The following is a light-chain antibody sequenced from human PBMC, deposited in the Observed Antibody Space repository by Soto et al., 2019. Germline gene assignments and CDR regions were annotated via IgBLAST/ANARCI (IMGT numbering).Light chain of an antibody. CDR1: QGISSY. V-gene: IGKV1-9*01. J-gene: IGKJ1*01. CDR2: AAS. Sequence: IQLTMSPSSLSASVRDRVTITCRASQGISSYLGWYQQKPGKAPNLLIYAASTLQSGVPSRFSGSGSGTEFTLTISCLQPDDFTTYYCQHSTCHSEAFAQGGKVDIK. CDR3: QHSTCHSEA.